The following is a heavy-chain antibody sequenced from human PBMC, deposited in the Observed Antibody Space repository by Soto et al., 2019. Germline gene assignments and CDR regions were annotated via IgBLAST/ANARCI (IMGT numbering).Heavy chain of an antibody. Sequence: EVQLVESGGGLVQPGRSLRLSCAASGFTFDDYAMHWVRQAPGKGLEWGSGISWNSGSIGYADSVKGRFTISRDNAKKSLYLQMNSLRAEDTALYYCAKVDTAIVTRPRYWYFALWGRGTLVTVSS. D-gene: IGHD5-18*01. V-gene: IGHV3-9*01. CDR1: GFTFDDYA. J-gene: IGHJ2*01. CDR2: ISWNSGSI. CDR3: AKVDTAIVTRPRYWYFAL.